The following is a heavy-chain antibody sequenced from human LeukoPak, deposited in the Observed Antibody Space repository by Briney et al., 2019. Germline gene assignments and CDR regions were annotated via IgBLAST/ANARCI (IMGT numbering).Heavy chain of an antibody. CDR2: IYSGGDT. Sequence: GGSLRLSCTVSGFTVSSNPWSWVRQAPGKGLEWVSFIYSGGDTHYSDSVKGRFTISRDNSKNTLYLQMNSLRAEDTAIYYCARNYYDILTGYYRGTYYYYMDVWGKGTTVTISS. D-gene: IGHD3-9*01. J-gene: IGHJ6*03. CDR1: GFTVSSNP. CDR3: ARNYYDILTGYYRGTYYYYMDV. V-gene: IGHV3-53*01.